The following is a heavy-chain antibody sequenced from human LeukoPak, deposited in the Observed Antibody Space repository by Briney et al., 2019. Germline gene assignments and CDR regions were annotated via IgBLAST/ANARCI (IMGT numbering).Heavy chain of an antibody. Sequence: GGSLRLSCAASGFTFSTYGMHWVRQAPGKGLEWVAVISYDGSNKYYADSVKGRFTISRDNSKNTLFLQMNSLRAEETAVYYCAKDSASLQYDFWSGWTSSAFDIWGQGTMVTVSS. J-gene: IGHJ3*02. D-gene: IGHD3-3*01. CDR3: AKDSASLQYDFWSGWTSSAFDI. CDR2: ISYDGSNK. V-gene: IGHV3-30*18. CDR1: GFTFSTYG.